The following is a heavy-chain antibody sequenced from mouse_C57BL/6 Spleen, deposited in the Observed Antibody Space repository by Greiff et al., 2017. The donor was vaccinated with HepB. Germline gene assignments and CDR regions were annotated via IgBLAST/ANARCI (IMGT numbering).Heavy chain of an antibody. V-gene: IGHV1-4*01. CDR2: INPSSGYT. CDR1: GYTFTSYT. J-gene: IGHJ4*01. D-gene: IGHD1-1*01. CDR3: ARSGITLGAMDY. Sequence: QVQLQQSGAELARPGASVKMSCKASGYTFTSYTMHWVKQRPGQGLEWIGYINPSSGYTKYNQKFKDKATLTADKSSSTAYMQLSSLTSEDSAFYYCARSGITLGAMDYWGQGTSVTVSS.